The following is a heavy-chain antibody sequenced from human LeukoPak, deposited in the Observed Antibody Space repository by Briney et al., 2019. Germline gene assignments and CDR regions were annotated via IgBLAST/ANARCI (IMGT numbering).Heavy chain of an antibody. J-gene: IGHJ5*02. V-gene: IGHV4-34*01. CDR3: ARGYCSSTSCYTGGWFDP. Sequence: SETLSLTCAVYGGSFSGYYWSWIRQPPGKGLEWIGEINHSGSTNYNPSLKSRVTISVDTSKNQFSLKLSSVTAADTAVYYCARGYCSSTSCYTGGWFDPWGQGTLVNVSS. D-gene: IGHD2-2*02. CDR1: GGSFSGYY. CDR2: INHSGST.